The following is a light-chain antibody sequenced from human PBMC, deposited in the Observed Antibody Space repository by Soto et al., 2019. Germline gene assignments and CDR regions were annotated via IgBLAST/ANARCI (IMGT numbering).Light chain of an antibody. J-gene: IGKJ4*01. Sequence: EIVLTQSPATLSSSPGERATISCRASQSVRSYYLAWYQQQPGQAPRFLIYDASSRATGIPDRFSGSGSGTDFTLTISRLEPEDFAVYYCQQYGSSPLTFGGGTKVEIK. CDR1: QSVRSYY. CDR3: QQYGSSPLT. CDR2: DAS. V-gene: IGKV3-20*01.